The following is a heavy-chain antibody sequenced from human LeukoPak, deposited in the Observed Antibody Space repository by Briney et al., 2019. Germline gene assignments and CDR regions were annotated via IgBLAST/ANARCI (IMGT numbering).Heavy chain of an antibody. CDR1: GASISSGDYY. Sequence: SETLSLTCTVSGASISSGDYYWSWIRQPPGKGLEWIGYIYYSGSTYYNPSLKSRVTISVDTSKNQFSLKLSSVTAADTAVYYCARIQKRRLATTLLEFLAGYYYYMDVWGKGTTVTVSS. CDR3: ARIQKRRLATTLLEFLAGYYYYMDV. J-gene: IGHJ6*03. V-gene: IGHV4-30-4*08. CDR2: IYYSGST. D-gene: IGHD3-3*01.